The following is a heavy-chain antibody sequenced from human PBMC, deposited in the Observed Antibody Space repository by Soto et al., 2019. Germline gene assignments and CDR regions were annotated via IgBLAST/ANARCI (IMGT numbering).Heavy chain of an antibody. CDR3: ARAVMITFGGAYYYYGMDV. J-gene: IGHJ6*02. CDR2: IYYSGST. Sequence: QVQLQESGPGLVKPSQTLSLTCTVSGGSISSGDYYWSWIRQPPGKGLEWIGYIYYSGSTYYNPSLKRRVTMSVDTSKYQFSLMLSSVTAADTAVSYCARAVMITFGGAYYYYGMDVWGQGTTVTVSS. V-gene: IGHV4-30-4*01. CDR1: GGSISSGDYY. D-gene: IGHD3-16*01.